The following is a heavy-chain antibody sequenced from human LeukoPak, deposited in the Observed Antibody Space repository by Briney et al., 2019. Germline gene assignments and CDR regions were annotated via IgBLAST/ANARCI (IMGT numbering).Heavy chain of an antibody. Sequence: ASVKVSCKASGYTFTCYGISWVRRAPGQGLEWMGWISAYNGNTNYAQKLQGRVTMTTDTSTSTAYMELRSLRSDDTAVYYCARITANLFAGWFDPWGQATLVTVSS. CDR1: GYTFTCYG. CDR3: ARITANLFAGWFDP. D-gene: IGHD1-20*01. CDR2: ISAYNGNT. J-gene: IGHJ5*02. V-gene: IGHV1-18*01.